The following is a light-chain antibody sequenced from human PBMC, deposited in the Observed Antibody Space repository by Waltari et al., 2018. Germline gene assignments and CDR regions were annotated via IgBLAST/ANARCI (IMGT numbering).Light chain of an antibody. V-gene: IGLV8-61*01. Sequence: TVVTQEPSLSVSPGGTVPLTCGLSSGSVSTSNYPSWYQQTPGQAPRMLIYSTNTRPSGVPDRFSGSILGNRAALTITGAQADHESDYYCALYMGSGIWVFGGGTRLTVL. CDR3: ALYMGSGIWV. J-gene: IGLJ2*01. CDR2: STN. CDR1: SGSVSTSNY.